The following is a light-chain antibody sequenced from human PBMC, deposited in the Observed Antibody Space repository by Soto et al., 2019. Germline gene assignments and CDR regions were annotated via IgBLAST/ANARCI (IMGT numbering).Light chain of an antibody. Sequence: QSALTQPASVSGSPGQSITISCTGTNSDVDVFHYVSWYQQHPGKAPRLLMYEVNNRPSGISNRFSGSKAANTASLTISGLQTGDEADYYCCLHTSINTRVFGSGTKVTVL. V-gene: IGLV2-14*01. CDR3: CLHTSINTRV. CDR1: NSDVDVFHY. CDR2: EVN. J-gene: IGLJ1*01.